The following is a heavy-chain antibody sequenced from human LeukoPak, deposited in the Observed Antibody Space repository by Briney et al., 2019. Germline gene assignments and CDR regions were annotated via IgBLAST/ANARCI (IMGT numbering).Heavy chain of an antibody. J-gene: IGHJ5*02. D-gene: IGHD5-12*01. CDR2: IKQDGSEK. V-gene: IGHV3-7*01. CDR1: GFTFSSYW. Sequence: GGSLRLSCAASGFTFSSYWMSWVRQAPGKGLEWVANIKQDGSEKYYVDSVKGRFTISRDNAKNSLYLQMNSLRAEDTAVYYCVRVRDIVATRSWFDPWGQGTLVTVSS. CDR3: VRVRDIVATRSWFDP.